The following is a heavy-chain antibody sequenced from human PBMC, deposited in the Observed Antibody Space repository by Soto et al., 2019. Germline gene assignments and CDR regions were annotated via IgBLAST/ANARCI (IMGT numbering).Heavy chain of an antibody. CDR2: IYSGGST. CDR3: ARDFRPPYGVRYFDY. V-gene: IGHV3-53*04. J-gene: IGHJ4*02. Sequence: EVPLVESGGGLVQPGGSLRLSCAASGFTVSSNYMSWVRQAPGKGLEWVSVIYSGGSTYYADSVKGRFTISRHNSKNTLYLLMNSLRAEDTAVYYCARDFRPPYGVRYFDYWGQGTLVTVFS. CDR1: GFTVSSNY. D-gene: IGHD4-17*01.